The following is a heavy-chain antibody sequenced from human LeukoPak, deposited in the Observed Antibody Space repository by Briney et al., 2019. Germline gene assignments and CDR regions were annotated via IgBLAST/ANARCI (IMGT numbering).Heavy chain of an antibody. D-gene: IGHD3-22*01. CDR1: GFTFSSYA. CDR3: ARDRYDSSGSTPGPDY. CDR2: ISYDGSNK. Sequence: PGRSLRLFCAASGFTFSSYAMHWVRQAPGKGLEWVAVISYDGSNKYYAESVKGRFTISRDNSKNTLYLQMNSLRAEDTAVYYCARDRYDSSGSTPGPDYWGQGTLVTVSS. V-gene: IGHV3-30*01. J-gene: IGHJ4*02.